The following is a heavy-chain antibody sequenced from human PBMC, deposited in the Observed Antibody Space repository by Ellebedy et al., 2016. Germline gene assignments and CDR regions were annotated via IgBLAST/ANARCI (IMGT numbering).Heavy chain of an antibody. Sequence: GGSLRLSCAASGFTLSSYGMHWVRQAPGKGLEWVAVISYDVSNKYYADSVKGRFTISRDNSKNTLYLQMNSLRAEDTAGYYCARGLTSSGWYEDAFDIWGQGTMVTVSS. CDR2: ISYDVSNK. CDR1: GFTLSSYG. CDR3: ARGLTSSGWYEDAFDI. J-gene: IGHJ3*02. D-gene: IGHD6-19*01. V-gene: IGHV3-30*03.